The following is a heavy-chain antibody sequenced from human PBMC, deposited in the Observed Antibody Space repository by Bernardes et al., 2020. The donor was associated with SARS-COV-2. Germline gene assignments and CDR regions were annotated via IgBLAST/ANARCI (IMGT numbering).Heavy chain of an antibody. Sequence: GGSLRPPCAASGFTFNNSAMHWVRQFPGRGLEWVASIYYDGRDKSYADPVKGRFTISRDNSRNTLDLQMNSLRADDTAVYSCARAGDYGDHLNDYDFCGLDVWGQGTTVTVSS. CDR3: ARAGDYGDHLNDYDFCGLDV. D-gene: IGHD4-17*01. V-gene: IGHV3-33*01. CDR1: GFTFNNSA. CDR2: IYYDGRDK. J-gene: IGHJ6*02.